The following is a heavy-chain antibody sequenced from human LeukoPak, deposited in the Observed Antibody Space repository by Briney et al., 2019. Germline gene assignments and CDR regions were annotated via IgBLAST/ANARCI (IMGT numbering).Heavy chain of an antibody. CDR3: APLFGELRRLDY. J-gene: IGHJ4*02. CDR2: INSDGSST. D-gene: IGHD3-10*02. V-gene: IGHV3-74*01. CDR1: GFTFSSYW. Sequence: PEGSLRLSCAASGFTFSSYWMHWVRQAPGKALVWVSRINSDGSSTSYADSVKGRFTISRDNAKNTLYLQMNSLRAEDTAVYYCAPLFGELRRLDYWGQGTLVTVSS.